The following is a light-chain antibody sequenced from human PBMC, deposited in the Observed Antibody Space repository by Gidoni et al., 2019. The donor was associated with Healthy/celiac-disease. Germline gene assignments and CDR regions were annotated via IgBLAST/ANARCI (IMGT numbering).Light chain of an antibody. CDR2: QDS. V-gene: IGLV3-1*01. CDR1: KLGDKY. J-gene: IGLJ2*01. Sequence: SSELTQPPSLSVSPGQTASITCSGDKLGDKYACWYQQKPGQSPVLVIYQDSKRPSGFPERFSCSNSGSTATLTINGTQAMDEANYYCQAWDSSTVVFGGGTKLTVL. CDR3: QAWDSSTVV.